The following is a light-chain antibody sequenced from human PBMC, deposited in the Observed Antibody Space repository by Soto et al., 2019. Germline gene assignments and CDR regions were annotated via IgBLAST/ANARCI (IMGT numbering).Light chain of an antibody. V-gene: IGKV3-15*01. CDR2: GAS. J-gene: IGKJ4*01. Sequence: DIGVKKSPVTVSVYKGERATLSCRASQSVSTNLAWFQQKPAQAPRLLIYGASTRATGIPARFSGSGSGTEFTLTISSLQSADFAVYYCQQYNNLLLSFGGGTKVDIK. CDR3: QQYNNLLLS. CDR1: QSVSTN.